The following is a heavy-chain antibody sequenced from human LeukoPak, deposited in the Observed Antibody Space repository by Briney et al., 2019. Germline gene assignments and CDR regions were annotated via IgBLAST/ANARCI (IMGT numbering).Heavy chain of an antibody. J-gene: IGHJ2*01. CDR3: ARGDSSSWYHPLGYFDL. Sequence: PSETLSLTCTVSGGSISSSSHYWGWIRQPPGKGLEWIGEIYHSGSTNYNPSLKSRVTISVDKSKNQFSLKLSSVTAADTAVYYCARGDSSSWYHPLGYFDLWGRGTLVTVSS. CDR2: IYHSGST. CDR1: GGSISSSSHY. D-gene: IGHD6-13*01. V-gene: IGHV4-39*07.